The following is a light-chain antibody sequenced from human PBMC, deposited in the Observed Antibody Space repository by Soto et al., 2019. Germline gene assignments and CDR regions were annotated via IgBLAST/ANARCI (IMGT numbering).Light chain of an antibody. V-gene: IGLV2-23*01. CDR1: SSDFGGYDL. Sequence: QSALTQPASVSGSPGQSITISCAGTSSDFGGYDLVSWYQQHPGKAPKLMIYEGSKRPSGVSNRFSGSKSGNTASLTISGLQAEDEADYYCCSYAGRSTFYVFGTGTKLTVL. J-gene: IGLJ1*01. CDR3: CSYAGRSTFYV. CDR2: EGS.